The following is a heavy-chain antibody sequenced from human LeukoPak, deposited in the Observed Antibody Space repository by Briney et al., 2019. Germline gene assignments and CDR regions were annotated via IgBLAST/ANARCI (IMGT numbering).Heavy chain of an antibody. CDR1: GDSISNYH. Sequence: PSETLSLTCTVSGDSISNYHWSWIRQPPGKGLEWIGCIYYSGSTNYNPSLKSRVAMSVDTSKDQFSLKLSSVTAAATAVYYGVRSACDHDSRGFFHFDYWGQGTLVSVSS. D-gene: IGHD3-22*01. CDR3: VRSACDHDSRGFFHFDY. V-gene: IGHV4-59*01. CDR2: IYYSGST. J-gene: IGHJ4*02.